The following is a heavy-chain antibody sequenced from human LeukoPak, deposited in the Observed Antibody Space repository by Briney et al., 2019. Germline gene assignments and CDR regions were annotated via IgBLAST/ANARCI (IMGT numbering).Heavy chain of an antibody. V-gene: IGHV4-34*01. D-gene: IGHD3-10*01. CDR1: GGSFSGYY. Sequence: SETLSLTCAVYGGSFSGYYCSWIRQPPGKGLEWIGEINHSGSTNYNPSLKSRVTISVDTSKNQFSLKLSSVTAADTAVYYCARHLLYGSGSYYFDYWGQGTLVTVSS. CDR3: ARHLLYGSGSYYFDY. J-gene: IGHJ4*02. CDR2: INHSGST.